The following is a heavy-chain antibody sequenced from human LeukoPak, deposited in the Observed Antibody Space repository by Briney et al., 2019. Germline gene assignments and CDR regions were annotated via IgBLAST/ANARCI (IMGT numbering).Heavy chain of an antibody. CDR2: ISAYNGNT. CDR1: GYTFTSYG. V-gene: IGHV1-18*01. Sequence: ASVKVSCKASGYTFTSYGISWVRQAPGQGLEWMGWISAYNGNTNYAQKLQGRVTMTTDTSTSTAYMELSSLRSEDTAVYYCARHYYDSSGYYTHYSMDVWGQGTTVTVSS. D-gene: IGHD3-22*01. J-gene: IGHJ6*02. CDR3: ARHYYDSSGYYTHYSMDV.